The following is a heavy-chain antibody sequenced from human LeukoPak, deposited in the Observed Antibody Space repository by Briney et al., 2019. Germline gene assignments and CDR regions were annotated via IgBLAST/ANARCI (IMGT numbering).Heavy chain of an antibody. Sequence: GGSLRLSCAASGFTFSSYSMNWVRQAPGKGLEWVSYISSSSSTIYYADSVKGRFTISRDNAKNSLYLQMNSLRAEDTAVYYCARGKNASDYWGQGTLVTVSS. CDR2: ISSSSSTI. J-gene: IGHJ4*02. CDR3: ARGKNASDY. V-gene: IGHV3-48*01. CDR1: GFTFSSYS.